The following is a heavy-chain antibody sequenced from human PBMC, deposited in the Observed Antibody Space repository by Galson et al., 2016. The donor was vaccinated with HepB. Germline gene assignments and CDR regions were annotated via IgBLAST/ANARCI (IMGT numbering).Heavy chain of an antibody. D-gene: IGHD7-27*01. J-gene: IGHJ5*02. CDR2: ISGDGVST. CDR1: GFTVSNNY. CDR3: AKGGDYDH. V-gene: IGHV3-23*01. Sequence: SLRLSCAASGFTVSNNYMTWVRQTPGKGLEWVSAISGDGVSTYYADSVKGRFTISRDISKNTLYLQMNSLRAEDTAVYYCAKGGDYDHWGQGTLVTVSS.